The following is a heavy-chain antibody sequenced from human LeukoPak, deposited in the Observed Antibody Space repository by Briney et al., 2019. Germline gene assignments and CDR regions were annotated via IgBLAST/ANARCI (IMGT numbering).Heavy chain of an antibody. Sequence: SETLSLTCTVSGGSISSYYWSWIRQPPGKGLEWIGYIYYSGSTNYNPSLKSRVTISVDTSKNQFSLKLSPVTAADTAVYYCARIVFRYWFDPWGQGTLVTVSS. CDR2: IYYSGST. V-gene: IGHV4-59*01. CDR3: ARIVFRYWFDP. D-gene: IGHD1-26*01. J-gene: IGHJ5*02. CDR1: GGSISSYY.